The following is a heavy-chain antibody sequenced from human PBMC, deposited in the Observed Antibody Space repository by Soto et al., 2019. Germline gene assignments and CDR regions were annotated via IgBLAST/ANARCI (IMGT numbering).Heavy chain of an antibody. CDR3: AKDTTLRLRYGSGGGLFES. J-gene: IGHJ4*02. CDR1: GFTFSSYA. D-gene: IGHD6-19*01. CDR2: LSGSGGST. Sequence: PGGSLRLSCAGSGFTFSSYAMSWVRQAPGKGLEWVSALSGSGGSTYYADSVKGRFTISRDNSKNTLYLQMNSLRAEDTAVYYCAKDTTLRLRYGSGGGLFESWGQGTLVTVSS. V-gene: IGHV3-23*01.